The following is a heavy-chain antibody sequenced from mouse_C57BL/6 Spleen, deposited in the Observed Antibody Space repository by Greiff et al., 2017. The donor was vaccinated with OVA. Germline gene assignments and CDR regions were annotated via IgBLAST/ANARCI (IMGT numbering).Heavy chain of an antibody. CDR3: TRDRAGTGYAMDY. CDR1: GFTFSSYA. Sequence: DVMLVESGEGLVKPGGSLKLSCAASGFTFSSYAMSWVRQTPEKRLVWVAYISSGGDYIYYADTVKGRFTISRDNARNTLYLQMSSLKSEDTAMYYCTRDRAGTGYAMDYWGQGTSVTVSS. D-gene: IGHD3-1*01. CDR2: ISSGGDYI. J-gene: IGHJ4*01. V-gene: IGHV5-9-1*02.